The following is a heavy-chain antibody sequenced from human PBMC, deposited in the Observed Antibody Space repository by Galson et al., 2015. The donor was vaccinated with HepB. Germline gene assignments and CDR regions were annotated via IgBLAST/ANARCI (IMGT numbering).Heavy chain of an antibody. D-gene: IGHD3-10*01. Sequence: SLRLSCAASGFTFSSYGMHWVRQAPSKGLEWVAVISYDGSNKYYADSVKGRFTISRDNSKNTLYLQMNSLRAEDTAVYYCAKSTMVQGVPYGNDYWGQGTLVTVSS. CDR1: GFTFSSYG. V-gene: IGHV3-30*18. CDR3: AKSTMVQGVPYGNDY. CDR2: ISYDGSNK. J-gene: IGHJ4*02.